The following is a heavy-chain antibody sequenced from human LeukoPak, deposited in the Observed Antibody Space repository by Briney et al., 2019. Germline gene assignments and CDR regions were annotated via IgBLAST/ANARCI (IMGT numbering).Heavy chain of an antibody. D-gene: IGHD6-19*01. CDR1: GFTVSSNY. CDR2: ISGSGGST. V-gene: IGHV3-23*01. J-gene: IGHJ4*02. CDR3: AKDSSGWDY. Sequence: GGSLRLSCAASGFTVSSNYMSWVRQAPGKGLEWVSAISGSGGSTYYADSVKGRFTISRDNSKNTLYLQMNSLRAEDTAVYYCAKDSSGWDYWGQGTLVTVSS.